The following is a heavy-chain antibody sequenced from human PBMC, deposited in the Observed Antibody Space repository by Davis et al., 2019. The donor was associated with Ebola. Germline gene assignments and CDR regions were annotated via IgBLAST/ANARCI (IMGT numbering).Heavy chain of an antibody. CDR2: ISAYNGNT. CDR1: GYTFTSYG. V-gene: IGHV1-18*01. J-gene: IGHJ5*02. D-gene: IGHD3-10*01. CDR3: ARAVTMVLPSGWFDP. Sequence: AASVKVSCKASGYTFTSYGISWVRQAPGQGLEWMGWISAYNGNTNYAQNLQGRVTMTTDTSTSTAYMEVRRLRYDDTAVCYCARAVTMVLPSGWFDPWGQGTLVTVSS.